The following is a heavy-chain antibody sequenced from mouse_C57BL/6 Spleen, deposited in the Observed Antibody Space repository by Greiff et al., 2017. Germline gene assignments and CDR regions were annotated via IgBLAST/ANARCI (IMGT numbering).Heavy chain of an antibody. Sequence: EVHLVESGGGLVKPGGSLKLSCAASGFTFSDYGMHWVRQAPEKGLEWVAYISSGSSTIYYADTVKGRFPISRDTAKNTLFLQMTSLRAEDTAMYYCARGMAGGDYWGQGTSVTVSS. CDR2: ISSGSSTI. CDR1: GFTFSDYG. CDR3: ARGMAGGDY. J-gene: IGHJ4*01. V-gene: IGHV5-17*01. D-gene: IGHD2-10*02.